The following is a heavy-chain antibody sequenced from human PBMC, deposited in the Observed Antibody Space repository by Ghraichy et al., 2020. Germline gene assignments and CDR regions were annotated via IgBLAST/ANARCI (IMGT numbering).Heavy chain of an antibody. Sequence: GESLNISCAASGFTVSSNYMSWVRQAPGKGLEWVSVIYSGGSTYYADSVKGRFTISRDNSKNTLYLQMNSLRAEDTAVYYCARDFTMVRGSSVVWGQGTTVTVSS. CDR3: ARDFTMVRGSSVV. D-gene: IGHD3-10*01. CDR2: IYSGGST. J-gene: IGHJ6*02. CDR1: GFTVSSNY. V-gene: IGHV3-53*01.